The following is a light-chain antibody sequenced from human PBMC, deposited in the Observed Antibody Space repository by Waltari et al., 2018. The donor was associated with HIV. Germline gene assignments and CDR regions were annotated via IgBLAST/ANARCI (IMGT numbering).Light chain of an antibody. V-gene: IGKV3-15*01. J-gene: IGKJ5*01. CDR2: GAS. CDR3: QQYENWPPIT. Sequence: IVMTQSTPTLSVSRGERVTLSCRASQIVNYNLACYQQKPGQAPRLLIYGASGRAAGIPARFSGSGSGTEFTLTISSLQSEDFAVYYCQQYENWPPITFGQGTRLEIK. CDR1: QIVNYN.